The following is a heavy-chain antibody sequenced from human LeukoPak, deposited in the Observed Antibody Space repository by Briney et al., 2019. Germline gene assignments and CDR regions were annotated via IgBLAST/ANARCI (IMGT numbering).Heavy chain of an antibody. V-gene: IGHV3-23*01. D-gene: IGHD6-13*01. CDR1: GLTFSSYA. CDR3: AKEVIVSAAVGTVGFDP. Sequence: GGSLRLSCAASGLTFSSYAMSWVRQAPGKGLEWVSAISGSGSRTYYADSVKGRFTISRDNSKNTLYLRINSLRAEDTAVYYCAKEVIVSAAVGTVGFDPWGQGTLVIVSS. CDR2: ISGSGSRT. J-gene: IGHJ5*02.